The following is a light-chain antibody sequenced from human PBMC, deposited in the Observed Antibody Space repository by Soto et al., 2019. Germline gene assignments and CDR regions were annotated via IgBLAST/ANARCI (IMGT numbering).Light chain of an antibody. CDR3: QQSYSTLRT. J-gene: IGKJ1*01. Sequence: DIQMTQSPSSLSASVGDRVTITCRASQSISSYLNWYQQKPGKAPKLLIYAASSLQSGVPSRFSGSGSGTDFTLTISSLQNEDFATYYCQQSYSTLRTFGQGTKVEIK. CDR2: AAS. V-gene: IGKV1-39*01. CDR1: QSISSY.